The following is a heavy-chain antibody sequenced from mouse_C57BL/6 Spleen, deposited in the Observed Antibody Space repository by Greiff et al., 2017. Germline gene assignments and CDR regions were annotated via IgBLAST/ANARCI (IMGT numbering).Heavy chain of an antibody. J-gene: IGHJ2*01. CDR2: IRSGSSTI. D-gene: IGHD4-1*01. CDR1: GFTFSDYG. Sequence: EVKLVESGGGLVKPGGSLKLSCAASGFTFSDYGMHWVRQAPEKGLEWVAYIRSGSSTIYDADTVKGRLTISRDNAKNTLFLQMTSLRAEDTAMYDCAREAGTVFDYWGQGTTLTVSS. CDR3: AREAGTVFDY. V-gene: IGHV5-17*01.